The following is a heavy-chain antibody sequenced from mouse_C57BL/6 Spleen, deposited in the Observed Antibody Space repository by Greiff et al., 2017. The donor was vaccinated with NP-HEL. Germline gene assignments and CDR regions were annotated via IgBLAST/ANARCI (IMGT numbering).Heavy chain of an antibody. Sequence: QVQLQQSGPELVKPGASVKISCQASGYAFSSSWMNWVKQRPGQGLEWIGRIYPGDGDTNYNGKFKGKATLTADKSSSTAYMQLSSLTSEDSAVYYCAITDDDISYYAMDYWGQGTSVTVSS. V-gene: IGHV1-82*01. CDR3: AITDDDISYYAMDY. CDR2: IYPGDGDT. CDR1: GYAFSSSW. J-gene: IGHJ4*01. D-gene: IGHD4-1*01.